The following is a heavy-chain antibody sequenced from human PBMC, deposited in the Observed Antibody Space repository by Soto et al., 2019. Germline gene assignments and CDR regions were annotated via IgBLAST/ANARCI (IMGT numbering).Heavy chain of an antibody. D-gene: IGHD3-10*01. J-gene: IGHJ4*02. Sequence: SETLSLTCAVYGGSFSGYYWSWIRQPPGKGLEWIGEINHSGSTNYNPSLKSRVTISVDTSKNQFSLKLSSVTAADTAVYYCARGHYYGSGSYYWVFRYYFDYWGQGTLVTVSS. CDR2: INHSGST. CDR3: ARGHYYGSGSYYWVFRYYFDY. V-gene: IGHV4-34*01. CDR1: GGSFSGYY.